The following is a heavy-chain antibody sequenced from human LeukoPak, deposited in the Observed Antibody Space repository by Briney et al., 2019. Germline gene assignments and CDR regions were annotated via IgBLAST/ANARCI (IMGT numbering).Heavy chain of an antibody. CDR1: GYTFTGYY. V-gene: IGHV1-2*02. CDR3: AGGGKKTTVTSWFDP. CDR2: INPNSGGT. J-gene: IGHJ5*02. Sequence: GVSVKVSCKASGYTFTGYYMHWVRQAPGQGLEWMGWINPNSGGTNYAQKFQGRVTMTRDTSISTAYMELSRLRSDDTAVYYCAGGGKKTTVTSWFDPWGQGTLVTVSS. D-gene: IGHD4-17*01.